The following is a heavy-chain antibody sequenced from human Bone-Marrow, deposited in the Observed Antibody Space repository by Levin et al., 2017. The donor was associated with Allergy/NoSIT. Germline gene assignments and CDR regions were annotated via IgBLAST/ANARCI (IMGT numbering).Heavy chain of an antibody. CDR2: LYWNDDK. Sequence: SGPTLVKPTQTLTLTCTFSGFSLTSTGVGVGWIRQPPGKALEWLALLYWNDDKRYSPSLRNRLTITRDPSKNQVVLTMTNLDPEDTATYYCVHCRIGHYYDPSGYYPISWGQGTLVTVSS. D-gene: IGHD3-22*01. CDR1: GFSLTSTGVG. J-gene: IGHJ5*02. V-gene: IGHV2-5*01. CDR3: VHCRIGHYYDPSGYYPIS.